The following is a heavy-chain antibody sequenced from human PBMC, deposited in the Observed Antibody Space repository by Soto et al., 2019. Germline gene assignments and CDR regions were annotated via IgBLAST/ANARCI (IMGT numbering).Heavy chain of an antibody. V-gene: IGHV3-53*01. D-gene: IGHD6-19*01. J-gene: IGHJ4*02. Sequence: GGSLRLSCAASGFTVSSNYMSWVRQAPGKGLEWVSVIYSGGGTSYADSVKGRFTISRDNSKNTLYLQMNSLRAEDTAVYYCAKPARGWYSETDYWGQGTLVTVSS. CDR2: IYSGGGT. CDR1: GFTVSSNY. CDR3: AKPARGWYSETDY.